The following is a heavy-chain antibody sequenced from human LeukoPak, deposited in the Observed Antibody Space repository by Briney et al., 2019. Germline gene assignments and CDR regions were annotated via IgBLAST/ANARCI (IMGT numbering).Heavy chain of an antibody. CDR3: AKDYSSSF. Sequence: GGSLRLSCAGSGFTFNNYAMSWVRQTPRKGLEWVSTISISGDGTYYAESVKGRFTISRDNSRTTLYLQMNRLRAEDTAIYYCAKDYSSSFWGQGTLVTVSS. J-gene: IGHJ4*02. CDR1: GFTFNNYA. V-gene: IGHV3-23*01. CDR2: ISISGDGT. D-gene: IGHD6-6*01.